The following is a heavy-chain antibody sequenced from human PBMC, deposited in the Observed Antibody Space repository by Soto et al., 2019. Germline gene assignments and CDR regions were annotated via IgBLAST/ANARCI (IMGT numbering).Heavy chain of an antibody. J-gene: IGHJ4*02. Sequence: GGSLRLSCAASGFTFSNDAMSWVRQAPGKGLKWVSVISGSGGSTYYADSVKGRFTISRDNSKNTLYLQMNSLRAEDTAVYYCAKLWLFLGVLRTNSFHHWGQGTLVTVSS. CDR2: ISGSGGST. CDR1: GFTFSNDA. CDR3: AKLWLFLGVLRTNSFHH. D-gene: IGHD3-10*01. V-gene: IGHV3-23*01.